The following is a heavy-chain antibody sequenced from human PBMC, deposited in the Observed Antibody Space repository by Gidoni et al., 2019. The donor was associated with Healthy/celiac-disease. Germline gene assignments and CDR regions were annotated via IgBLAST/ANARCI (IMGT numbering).Heavy chain of an antibody. CDR3: ATGRLSRAARRYYYYMDV. Sequence: VHLQQSGAGLLKPSETVSLTCVVYGGSFRCCSWIWIRQPPGKGLEWIGEIKHSVSTTSNPSHKSRDNISEGTSKNQYSLKLSAVTDPGTAVYYCATGRLSRAARRYYYYMDVWGKGTTVTVSS. V-gene: IGHV4-34*01. J-gene: IGHJ6*03. CDR2: IKHSVST. D-gene: IGHD6-6*01. CDR1: GGSFRCCS.